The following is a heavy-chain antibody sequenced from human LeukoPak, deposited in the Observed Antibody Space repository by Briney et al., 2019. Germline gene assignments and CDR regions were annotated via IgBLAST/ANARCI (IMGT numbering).Heavy chain of an antibody. CDR1: GFTFSSYG. CDR2: ISSDGTSK. V-gene: IGHV3-30*18. D-gene: IGHD3-10*01. Sequence: PGRPLRLSCAASGFTFSSYGMHWVRQAPGKGLDWVAVISSDGTSKYSADSVKGRFSISRDNSKNTLYLQMNSLRAEDTAVYYCVKALYGSGSYYDPNFDYWGQGTLVTVSS. J-gene: IGHJ4*02. CDR3: VKALYGSGSYYDPNFDY.